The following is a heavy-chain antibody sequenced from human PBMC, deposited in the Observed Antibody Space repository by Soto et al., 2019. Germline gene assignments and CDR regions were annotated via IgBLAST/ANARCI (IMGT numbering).Heavy chain of an antibody. V-gene: IGHV6-1*01. Sequence: SQTLSLTCAISGDSVFTNIAAAWNWIRQSPSRGLEWLGRTFYRSKWYHDYSSSVRSRININPDTAKNQFSLQLKSVTPEDTAVYYCATSYGNAWYTYWGQGTQVTVSS. J-gene: IGHJ4*02. CDR1: GDSVFTNIAAA. CDR2: TFYRSKWYH. CDR3: ATSYGNAWYTY. D-gene: IGHD6-13*01.